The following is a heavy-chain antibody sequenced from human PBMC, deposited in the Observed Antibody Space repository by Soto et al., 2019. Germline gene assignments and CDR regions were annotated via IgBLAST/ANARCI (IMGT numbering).Heavy chain of an antibody. CDR2: IYYSGST. Sequence: SETLSLTCTVSGDSISGYYWSCIRQPPGKGLEWIGYIYYSGSTNYNPSLKGRVTMSVDTSKNQFSLKLTSVTAADTAMYFCAKYRRTDAEGYTFEYWGQGALVTVAS. CDR3: AKYRRTDAEGYTFEY. V-gene: IGHV4-59*01. CDR1: GDSISGYY. J-gene: IGHJ4*02. D-gene: IGHD2-15*01.